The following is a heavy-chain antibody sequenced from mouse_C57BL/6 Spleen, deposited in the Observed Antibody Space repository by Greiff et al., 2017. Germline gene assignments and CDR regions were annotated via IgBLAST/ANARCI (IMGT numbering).Heavy chain of an antibody. J-gene: IGHJ3*01. CDR2: ISYDGSN. D-gene: IGHD2-14*01. V-gene: IGHV3-6*01. CDR1: GYSITSGYY. CDR3: ARGYPAWFAY. Sequence: EVHLVESGPGLVKPSQSLSLTCSVTGYSITSGYYWNWIRQFPGNKLEWMGYISYDGSNNYNPSLKNRISITRDTSKNQFFLKLNSVTTEDTATYYCARGYPAWFAYWGQGTLVTVSA.